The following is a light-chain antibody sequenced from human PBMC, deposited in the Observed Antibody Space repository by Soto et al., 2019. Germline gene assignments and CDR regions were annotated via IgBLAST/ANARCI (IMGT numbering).Light chain of an antibody. V-gene: IGLV7-43*01. CDR2: STS. Sequence: QAVVTQEPSLTVSPGGTVTLTCASSTGAVTSGHFPNWFQQKPGQTPRALIYSTSNKYSWTPARFSGSLLGGKAALTLSGVQPEDEADYSSQLYYGGAVVFGGGTKVTVL. CDR3: QLYYGGAVV. J-gene: IGLJ2*01. CDR1: TGAVTSGHF.